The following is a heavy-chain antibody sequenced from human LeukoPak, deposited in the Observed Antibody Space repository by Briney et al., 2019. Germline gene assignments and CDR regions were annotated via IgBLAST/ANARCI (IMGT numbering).Heavy chain of an antibody. J-gene: IGHJ5*02. V-gene: IGHV1-69*13. CDR1: GGTFSSYS. CDR3: AIRGYCSGGSCYSSWFDP. CDR2: IIPIFGTA. D-gene: IGHD2-15*01. Sequence: SVKVSCKASGGTFSSYSISWVRQAPGQGLEWMGGIIPIFGTANYAQKFQGRVTITADESTSTAYMELSSLRSEDTAVYYCAIRGYCSGGSCYSSWFDPWGQGTLVTVSS.